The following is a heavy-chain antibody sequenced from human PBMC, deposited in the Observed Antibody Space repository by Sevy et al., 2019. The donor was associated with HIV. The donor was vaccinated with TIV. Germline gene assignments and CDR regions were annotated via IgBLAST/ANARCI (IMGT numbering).Heavy chain of an antibody. D-gene: IGHD6-13*01. V-gene: IGHV3-21*01. CDR3: ARDPRIAAAGTKAEYFQH. CDR1: GFTFSSYS. CDR2: ISSSSSYI. J-gene: IGHJ1*01. Sequence: GGSLRLSCAASGFTFSSYSMNWVRQAPGKGLEWVSSISSSSSYIYYADSVKGGFTSSRDNAKNSLYLQMNSLRAEDTAVYYCARDPRIAAAGTKAEYFQHWGQGTLVTVSS.